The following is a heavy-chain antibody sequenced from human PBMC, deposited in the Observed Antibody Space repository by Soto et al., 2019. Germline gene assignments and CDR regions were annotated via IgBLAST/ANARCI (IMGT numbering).Heavy chain of an antibody. Sequence: QVQLVQSGAEVKKPGSSVKVSCKASGGTFSSYVVSWVRQAPGQGLEWMGGITPIFNTANYAQKFQGRVTITANESTSTAFMELSSLRSEDTAAYCCAIVLRIQLWKNAFELWGQGTMVTVSS. CDR1: GGTFSSYV. CDR2: ITPIFNTA. V-gene: IGHV1-69*01. CDR3: AIVLRIQLWKNAFEL. J-gene: IGHJ3*01. D-gene: IGHD5-18*01.